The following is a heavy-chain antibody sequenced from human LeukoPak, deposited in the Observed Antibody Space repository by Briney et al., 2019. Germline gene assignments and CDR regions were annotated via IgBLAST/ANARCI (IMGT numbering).Heavy chain of an antibody. J-gene: IGHJ4*02. Sequence: SGTLSLTCAVSGGSISSSNWWTWVRQPPGKGLEWIGELYHTGTTNYDPSLKSRVTISLDKSKNQFSLKVTSVTAADTAVYYCARDSARYGSGSHSDYWGQGTLVTVSS. CDR3: ARDSARYGSGSHSDY. CDR2: LYHTGTT. D-gene: IGHD3-10*01. CDR1: GGSISSSNW. V-gene: IGHV4-4*02.